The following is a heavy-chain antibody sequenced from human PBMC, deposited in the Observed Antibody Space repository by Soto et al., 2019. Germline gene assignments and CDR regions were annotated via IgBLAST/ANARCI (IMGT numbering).Heavy chain of an antibody. J-gene: IGHJ4*02. Sequence: QITLKESGPTLVKPTQTLTLTCTFSGFSLSTPGVGVGWIRQPPGKALEWLGIIYWDDDKWYSPSLKSRLTIPRDTSKTPVALTMSNMDPVDPATYYCAHRPLPYRVYFAYWGQGTLVTVSS. D-gene: IGHD4-4*01. V-gene: IGHV2-5*02. CDR3: AHRPLPYRVYFAY. CDR2: IYWDDDK. CDR1: GFSLSTPGVG.